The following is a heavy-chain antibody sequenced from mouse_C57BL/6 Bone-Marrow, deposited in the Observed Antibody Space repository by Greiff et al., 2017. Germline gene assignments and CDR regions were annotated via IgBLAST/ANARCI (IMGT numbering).Heavy chain of an antibody. CDR1: GYTFTSYW. J-gene: IGHJ3*01. Sequence: QVQLQQPGAELVKPGASVTVSCKASGYTFTSYWMHWVKQRPGQGLEWIGRINPSDSDTNYNQKFKGKATLTVDKSSSTAYMQLSSLTSEDSAVYYWAINPFAYWGKGTLVTVSA. CDR3: AINPFAY. V-gene: IGHV1-74*01. CDR2: INPSDSDT.